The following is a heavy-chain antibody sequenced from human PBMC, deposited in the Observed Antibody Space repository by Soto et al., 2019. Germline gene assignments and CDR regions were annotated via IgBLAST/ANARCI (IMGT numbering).Heavy chain of an antibody. CDR2: VTRNGGST. J-gene: IGHJ3*02. Sequence: GGSLRISCAASGFTFSSYAMHWVRQAPGKGLEYVSVVTRNGGSTYYANSVKGRFTISRDNSKDTLYLQMGSLRAEDMAVYYCAKDLGFSVAAPDAFDIWGQGTMVTVSS. V-gene: IGHV3-64*01. D-gene: IGHD6-19*01. CDR3: AKDLGFSVAAPDAFDI. CDR1: GFTFSSYA.